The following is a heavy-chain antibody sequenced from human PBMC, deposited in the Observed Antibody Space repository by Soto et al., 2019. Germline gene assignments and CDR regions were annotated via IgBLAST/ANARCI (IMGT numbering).Heavy chain of an antibody. CDR3: ANRITMVRGVINY. D-gene: IGHD3-10*01. J-gene: IGHJ4*02. Sequence: GGSLRLSCAASGFTFSSYAMSWVRQAPGKGLEWVSAISGSGGSTYYADSVKGRFTISRDNSKNTLYLQINSLGAEDTAVYYCANRITMVRGVINYWGQGTLVTVSS. V-gene: IGHV3-23*01. CDR2: ISGSGGST. CDR1: GFTFSSYA.